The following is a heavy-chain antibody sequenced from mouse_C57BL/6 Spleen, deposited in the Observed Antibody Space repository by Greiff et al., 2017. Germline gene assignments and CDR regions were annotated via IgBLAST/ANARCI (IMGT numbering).Heavy chain of an antibody. CDR2: INYDGSST. Sequence: EVQVVESEGGLVQPGSSMKLSCTASGFTFSDYYMAWVRQVPEKGLEWVANINYDGSSTYYLDSLKSRFIISRDNAKNIRYLQMSRLKSEDTATYYSAREGVGREGGDDFDYWGQGTTLTVSS. J-gene: IGHJ2*01. CDR3: AREGVGREGGDDFDY. V-gene: IGHV5-16*01. D-gene: IGHD4-1*01. CDR1: GFTFSDYY.